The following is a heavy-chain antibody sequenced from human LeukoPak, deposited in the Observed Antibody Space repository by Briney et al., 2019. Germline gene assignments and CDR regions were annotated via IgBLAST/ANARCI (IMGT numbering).Heavy chain of an antibody. CDR2: INHSGST. V-gene: IGHV4-39*07. CDR3: ARGLAAGSFRNRWFDP. CDR1: GGSISSSSYY. Sequence: QTSETLSLTCTVSGGSISSSSYYWGWIRQPPGKGLEWIGEINHSGSTNYNPSLKSRVTISVDTSKNQFSLKLSSVTAADTAVYYCARGLAAGSFRNRWFDPWGQGTLVTVSS. J-gene: IGHJ5*02. D-gene: IGHD6-13*01.